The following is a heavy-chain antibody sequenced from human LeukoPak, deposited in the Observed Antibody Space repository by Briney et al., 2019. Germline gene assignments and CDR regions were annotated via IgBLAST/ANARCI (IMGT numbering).Heavy chain of an antibody. V-gene: IGHV3-21*01. D-gene: IGHD2-21*01. J-gene: IGHJ4*02. CDR3: ATEEKNGGASHY. Sequence: GGSLRLSCAASGFIFNSYIMNWVRQAPGKGLEWVSSISSSSTYKHYADSVKGRFTISRDNAKNSLYLQMNSLRAEDTAVYYCATEEKNGGASHYWGQGTLVTVSS. CDR1: GFIFNSYI. CDR2: ISSSSTYK.